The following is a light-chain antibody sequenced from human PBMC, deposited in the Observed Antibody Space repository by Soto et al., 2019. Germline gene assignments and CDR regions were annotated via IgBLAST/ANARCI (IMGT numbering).Light chain of an antibody. CDR2: GAS. Sequence: EIVMTQSPATLSVSPGERATLSCRASQSVSGNLAWYQQKPGQAPRLLIYGASTRATGIPARFSGSGSGTEFPLTISSRQSEDFAVYYCQQYNNWPRTFGQGTKVEIK. CDR1: QSVSGN. J-gene: IGKJ1*01. V-gene: IGKV3-15*01. CDR3: QQYNNWPRT.